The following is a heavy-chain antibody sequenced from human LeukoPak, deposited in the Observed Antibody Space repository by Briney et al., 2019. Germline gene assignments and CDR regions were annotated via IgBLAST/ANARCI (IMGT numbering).Heavy chain of an antibody. CDR2: ISWQSNTR. CDR3: VKDRDFWSGLDV. D-gene: IGHD3-3*01. CDR1: GFFFDDYG. J-gene: IGHJ6*02. Sequence: PGGSLRLSCAASGFFFDDYGMHWVRQVPGKGLGWVSGISWQSNTRKYADSVRGRFTISRDNAKNSLYLQMNSLKLEDTALYYCVKDRDFWSGLDVWGQGTMVTVS. V-gene: IGHV3-9*01.